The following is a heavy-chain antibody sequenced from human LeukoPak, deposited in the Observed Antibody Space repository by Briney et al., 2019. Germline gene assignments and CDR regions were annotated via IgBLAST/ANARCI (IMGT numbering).Heavy chain of an antibody. D-gene: IGHD6-13*01. V-gene: IGHV4-39*01. J-gene: IGHJ6*02. CDR1: GGSINSTSDF. Sequence: PSETLSLTCTVSGGSINSTSDFWGWIRQPPGEGLEWIGNIYYSGSAYYNPSLESRVTISVDTSKNQFPLKLRSVTAADTAVYYCARHRGGSSWFHGGPYYYYGMDVWGQGTTVTVSS. CDR2: IYYSGSA. CDR3: ARHRGGSSWFHGGPYYYYGMDV.